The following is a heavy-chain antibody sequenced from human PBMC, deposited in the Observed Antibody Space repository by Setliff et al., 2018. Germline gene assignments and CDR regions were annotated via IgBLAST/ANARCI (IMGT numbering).Heavy chain of an antibody. CDR1: GFSFRTYT. CDR2: ISSDSTYI. J-gene: IGHJ4*02. CDR3: ARTCSGSGCYAGLES. V-gene: IGHV3-21*01. D-gene: IGHD2-15*01. Sequence: ETLSLSCVVSGFSFRTYTMNWVRQAPGKGLEWVASISSDSTYIYYADSVQGRSTISRDNSKNTLYLQMNSLRPEDTAVYYCARTCSGSGCYAGLESWGQGTPVTVS.